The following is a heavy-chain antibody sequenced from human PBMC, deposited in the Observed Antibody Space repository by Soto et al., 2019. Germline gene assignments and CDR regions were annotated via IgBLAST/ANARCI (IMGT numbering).Heavy chain of an antibody. J-gene: IGHJ6*02. D-gene: IGHD1-26*01. CDR2: ISGTSGRT. CDR3: AKGDWEKAA. Sequence: EVQLLESGGGSVQPGESLRLSCAASGFIFSAYAMSWVRQAPGKGLEWVSFISGTSGRTYYADSVKDRFTISRDNSKKTLYLQMNSLRAEDTAVYYCAKGDWEKAAWGQGTTVTVSS. V-gene: IGHV3-23*01. CDR1: GFIFSAYA.